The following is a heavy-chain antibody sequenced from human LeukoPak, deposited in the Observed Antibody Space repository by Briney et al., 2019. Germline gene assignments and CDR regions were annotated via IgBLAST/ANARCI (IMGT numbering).Heavy chain of an antibody. J-gene: IGHJ4*02. D-gene: IGHD5-12*01. V-gene: IGHV3-72*01. CDR2: IRNKPNSYTT. CDR1: GFTFIDPY. Sequence: GGSLRLSCAAPGFTFIDPYMDRVRQAPGRGREWVGRIRNKPNSYTTEYAASVKGRFTISRDDSKNSLYLQMSSLKTEDTAFYYCARVRGYSGYNSIDYWGQGTLVTVSS. CDR3: ARVRGYSGYNSIDY.